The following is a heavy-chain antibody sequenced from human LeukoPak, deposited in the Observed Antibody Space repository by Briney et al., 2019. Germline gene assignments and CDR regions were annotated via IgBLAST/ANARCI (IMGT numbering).Heavy chain of an antibody. J-gene: IGHJ4*02. Sequence: PSETLSLTCTVSGGSISSGSYYWSWIRQPAGKGLELIGRIYTSGSTNYNPSLKSRVTISVDTSKNQFSLKLSSVTAADTAVYYCARSPRLGRYRYGPWELPVSYFDYWGQGTLVTVSS. CDR3: ARSPRLGRYRYGPWELPVSYFDY. CDR1: GGSISSGSYY. V-gene: IGHV4-61*02. D-gene: IGHD3-16*02. CDR2: IYTSGST.